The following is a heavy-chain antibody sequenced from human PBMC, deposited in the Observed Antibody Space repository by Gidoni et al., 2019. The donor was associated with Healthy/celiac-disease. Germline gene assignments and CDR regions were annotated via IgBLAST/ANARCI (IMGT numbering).Heavy chain of an antibody. V-gene: IGHV3-23*01. CDR3: AKAAGASYYYYYGMDV. J-gene: IGHJ6*02. CDR1: GFTFSSYA. CDR2: ISGSGGST. Sequence: EVQLLESGGGLVQPGGSLRLSCAASGFTFSSYAMSWVRQAPGKGLEWVSAISGSGGSTYYADSVKGRFTISRDNSKNTLYLQMNSLRAEDTAVYYCAKAAGASYYYYYGMDVWGQGTTVTVSS. D-gene: IGHD6-19*01.